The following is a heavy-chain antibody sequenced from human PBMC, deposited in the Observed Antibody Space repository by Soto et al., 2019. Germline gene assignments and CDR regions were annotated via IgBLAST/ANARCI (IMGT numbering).Heavy chain of an antibody. Sequence: SETLSLTCAVYGGSFSGYYWSWIRQPPGKGLEWIGEINHSGSTNYNPSLKSRVTISVDTSKNQFSLKLSSVTAADTAVYYCASSSSWYFDYWGQGTLVTVS. CDR3: ASSSSWYFDY. CDR1: GGSFSGYY. D-gene: IGHD6-13*01. V-gene: IGHV4-34*01. J-gene: IGHJ4*02. CDR2: INHSGST.